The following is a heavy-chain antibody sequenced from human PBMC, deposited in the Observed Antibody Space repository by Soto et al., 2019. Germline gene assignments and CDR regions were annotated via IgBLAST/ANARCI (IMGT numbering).Heavy chain of an antibody. J-gene: IGHJ4*03. CDR3: ARHHYCSGGSYTDY. D-gene: IGHD2-15*01. Sequence: CVRQAPGKGLEWVSGINGRGGSTHYADSVKGRFTIPRDNAKNSLYLQMNSLRAEDTAVYYCARHHYCSGGSYTDYWGQGP. CDR2: INGRGGST. V-gene: IGHV3-23*01.